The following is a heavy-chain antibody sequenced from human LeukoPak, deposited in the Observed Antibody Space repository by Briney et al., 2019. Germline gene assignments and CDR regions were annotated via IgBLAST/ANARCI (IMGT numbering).Heavy chain of an antibody. J-gene: IGHJ6*02. CDR2: MSFDGGYK. V-gene: IGHV3-30*18. Sequence: GGSLRLSCAGSGFIFSNYGFHWVRQAPGKGLEWVAAMSFDGGYKFYADSVKGRITMSGDTSKNTRYLQMNSLRDEDTAVYYCTKDAYERDGYGDHLRDFMDVWGQGTTVTVSS. CDR1: GFIFSNYG. D-gene: IGHD2-21*01. CDR3: TKDAYERDGYGDHLRDFMDV.